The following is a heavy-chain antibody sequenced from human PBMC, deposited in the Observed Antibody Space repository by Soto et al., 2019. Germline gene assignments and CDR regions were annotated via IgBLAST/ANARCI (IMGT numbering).Heavy chain of an antibody. D-gene: IGHD6-13*01. Sequence: EVQLLESGGGLVQPGGSLVLSCAASGFTFSSYAMSWVRQARGKGLEWVSFMSGGGNDVYYADSEKRRLNISRDNSRNTLYLQMNSLRADDTAVHYCARSLFLASTGIEPFDFWGQGTLVTVSS. CDR3: ARSLFLASTGIEPFDF. CDR2: MSGGGNDV. J-gene: IGHJ4*02. CDR1: GFTFSSYA. V-gene: IGHV3-23*01.